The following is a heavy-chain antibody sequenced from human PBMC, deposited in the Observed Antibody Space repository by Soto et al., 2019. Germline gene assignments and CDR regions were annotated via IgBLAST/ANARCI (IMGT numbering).Heavy chain of an antibody. J-gene: IGHJ4*02. CDR3: ARYSSESSGYYQQDY. V-gene: IGHV4-59*11. CDR1: GGSISGHH. CDR2: IYPSGST. Sequence: SETLSLTCTVSGGSISGHHWSWFRQTPGKRPEWIGYIYPSGSTNYNSSLKSRVIIAIDTSKNQFSLRLSSVTAADTAVYFCARYSSESSGYYQQDYWGQGAPVTVSS. D-gene: IGHD3-22*01.